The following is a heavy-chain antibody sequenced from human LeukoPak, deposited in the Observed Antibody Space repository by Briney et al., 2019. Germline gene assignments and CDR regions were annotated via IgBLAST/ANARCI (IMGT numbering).Heavy chain of an antibody. V-gene: IGHV1-2*02. D-gene: IGHD3-3*01. J-gene: IGHJ4*02. CDR3: ARGPPGVLRFLEWSSPLDY. CDR1: GYTFTDYY. CDR2: INPNSGGT. Sequence: ASVKVSCKTSGYTFTDYYIHWVRQAPGQGLDWMGWINPNSGGTNYAQKFQGRVTMTRDTSISTVYMELSRLRSDDTAVFYCARGPPGVLRFLEWSSPLDYWGQGTLVTVSS.